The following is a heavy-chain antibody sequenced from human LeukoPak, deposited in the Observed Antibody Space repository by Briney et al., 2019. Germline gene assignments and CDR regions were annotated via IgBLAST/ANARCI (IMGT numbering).Heavy chain of an antibody. Sequence: GGSLRLSCAASGFTFSSYGMHWVRQAPGKGLEWVAVISYDGSNKYYADCVKGRFTISRDNSKNTLYLQMNSLIAKDTAMNYCAKDSVVSFDYWGQETLVTVSS. D-gene: IGHD2-15*01. CDR2: ISYDGSNK. CDR1: GFTFSSYG. CDR3: AKDSVVSFDY. V-gene: IGHV3-30*18. J-gene: IGHJ4*02.